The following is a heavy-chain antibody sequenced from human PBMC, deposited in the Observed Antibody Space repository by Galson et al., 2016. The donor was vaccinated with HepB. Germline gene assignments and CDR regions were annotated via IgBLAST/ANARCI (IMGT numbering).Heavy chain of an antibody. V-gene: IGHV3-23*01. CDR2: ISASGGTT. CDR3: AKRLFGSYLDY. Sequence: LRLSCAASGFNFYKYAMNWVRQAPGKGLEWVSTISASGGTTYYADSVKGRFTISRDNSKNTLFLQMSSLRVEDTAVYYCAKRLFGSYLDYWGRGTLVTVSS. D-gene: IGHD3-16*02. CDR1: GFNFYKYA. J-gene: IGHJ4*02.